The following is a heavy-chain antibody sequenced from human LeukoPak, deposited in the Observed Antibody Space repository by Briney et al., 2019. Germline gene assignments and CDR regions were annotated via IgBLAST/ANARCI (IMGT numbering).Heavy chain of an antibody. Sequence: PSETLSLTCTVSSGSIGSSSNYWGWIRQAPGKGLEWIGNVYYSGSTFYNPSLKSRVTISVDTSKKQFSMKLSSVTAADTAVYYCATCVRGTTDFDYWGQGTLVTVSS. CDR3: ATCVRGTTDFDY. CDR1: SGSIGSSSNY. V-gene: IGHV4-39*01. CDR2: VYYSGST. J-gene: IGHJ4*02. D-gene: IGHD1-1*01.